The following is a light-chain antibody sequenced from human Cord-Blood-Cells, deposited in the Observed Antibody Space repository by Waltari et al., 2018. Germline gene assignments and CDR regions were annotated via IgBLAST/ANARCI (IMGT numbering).Light chain of an antibody. V-gene: IGKV3-20*01. J-gene: IGKJ1*01. Sequence: EIVLTQSPGTLSLSPGERATLSCRASQSVSSSYLAWYQQKPGQAPRLLIYGASSRATGIPDRFSGSGSGTDFTLTINRLEHEDFAVYYCQQYGSSPTFGQGTKVEIK. CDR1: QSVSSSY. CDR2: GAS. CDR3: QQYGSSPT.